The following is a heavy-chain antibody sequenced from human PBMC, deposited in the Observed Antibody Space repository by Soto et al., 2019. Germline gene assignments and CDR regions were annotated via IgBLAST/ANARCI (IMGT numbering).Heavy chain of an antibody. CDR2: IIPIFGTA. D-gene: IGHD3-22*01. CDR1: GGTFSSYA. J-gene: IGHJ4*02. CDR3: ARVGISEDYDSSGLGGYFDY. Sequence: SVKVSCKASGGTFSSYAISWVRQAPGQGLEWMGGIIPIFGTANYAQKFQGRVTITADESTSTAYMELSSLRSEDTAVYYCARVGISEDYDSSGLGGYFDYWGQGTLVTVSS. V-gene: IGHV1-69*13.